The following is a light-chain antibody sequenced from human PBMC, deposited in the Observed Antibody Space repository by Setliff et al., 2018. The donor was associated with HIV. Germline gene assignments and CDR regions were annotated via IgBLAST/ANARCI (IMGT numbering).Light chain of an antibody. CDR2: EVS. J-gene: IGLJ1*01. V-gene: IGLV2-8*01. CDR1: SSGVGGYNY. Sequence: QSVLTQPASVSGSPGQSITISCTGTSSGVGGYNYVSWYQQHPGKAPKLMIYEVSKRPSGVPDRFSGSKSGNTASLTVSGLQAEDEADYYCSSYAGSNNLPYVFGTGTKVTVL. CDR3: SSYAGSNNLPYV.